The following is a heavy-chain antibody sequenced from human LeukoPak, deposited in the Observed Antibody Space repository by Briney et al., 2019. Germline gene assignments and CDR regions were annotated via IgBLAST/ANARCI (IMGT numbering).Heavy chain of an antibody. D-gene: IGHD1-26*01. CDR1: GASISNYY. CDR3: ARLGSYHDF. J-gene: IGHJ4*02. V-gene: IGHV4-4*09. CDR2: IHSSGGS. Sequence: PSETLSLTCTVSGASISNYYWSWIRQTPEKGLEWMGHIHSSGGSSYYPSLKSRLTLSIDTSRNQLSLKLPSVTAVDTAVYFCARLGSYHDFWGQGALVTVSS.